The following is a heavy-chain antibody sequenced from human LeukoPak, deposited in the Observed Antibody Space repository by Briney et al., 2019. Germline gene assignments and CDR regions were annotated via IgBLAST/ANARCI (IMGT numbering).Heavy chain of an antibody. J-gene: IGHJ4*02. CDR1: GGSFSGYY. CDR3: ASTVRITMVRGVRSFDY. Sequence: SETLSLTCAVYGGSFSGYYWSWIRQPPGKGLEWIGEINHSGSTNYNPSLKSRVTISVDTPKNQFSLKLSSVTAADTAVYYCASTVRITMVRGVRSFDYWGQGTLVTVSS. D-gene: IGHD3-10*01. V-gene: IGHV4-34*01. CDR2: INHSGST.